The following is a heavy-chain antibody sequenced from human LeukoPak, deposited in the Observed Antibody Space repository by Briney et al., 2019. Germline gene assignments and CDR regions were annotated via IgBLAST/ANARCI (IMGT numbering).Heavy chain of an antibody. Sequence: SETLSLTCTVSGGSISSGSYYWSWIRQPAGKGLEWIGRIYTSGSTNYNPSLKSRVTISVDTPKNQFSLKLSSVTAADTAVYYCARENDFSGAFPPYMDVWGKGTTVTISS. V-gene: IGHV4-61*02. J-gene: IGHJ6*03. CDR1: GGSISSGSYY. CDR2: IYTSGST. D-gene: IGHD3-3*01. CDR3: ARENDFSGAFPPYMDV.